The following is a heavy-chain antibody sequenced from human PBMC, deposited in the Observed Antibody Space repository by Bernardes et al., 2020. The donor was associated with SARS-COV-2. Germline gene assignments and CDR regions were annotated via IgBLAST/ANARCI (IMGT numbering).Heavy chain of an antibody. J-gene: IGHJ4*02. Sequence: SETLFLTCTVSGGSISSYYWSWIRQPPGKGLEWIGYIYYSGSTNYNPSLKSRVTISVDTSRNHFSLKLSSVTAADTAVYYCAASRDGYKYYFDYWGQGTLVTVSS. CDR3: AASRDGYKYYFDY. CDR1: GGSISSYY. V-gene: IGHV4-59*08. CDR2: IYYSGST. D-gene: IGHD5-12*01.